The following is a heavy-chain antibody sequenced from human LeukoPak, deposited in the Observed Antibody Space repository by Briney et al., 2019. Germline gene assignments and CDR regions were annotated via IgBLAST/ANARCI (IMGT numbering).Heavy chain of an antibody. D-gene: IGHD1-26*01. J-gene: IGHJ4*02. CDR3: ASAIVGATLGY. CDR1: GFTFSSYS. CDR2: ISSSSSYI. V-gene: IGHV3-21*01. Sequence: GGSLRLSCAASGFTFSSYSMDWVRQAQGRGLEWVSSISSSSSYIYYAGSVKGRFTISRDNAKTSLYLQMNSLRAEDTAVYYCASAIVGATLGYWGQGALVTVSS.